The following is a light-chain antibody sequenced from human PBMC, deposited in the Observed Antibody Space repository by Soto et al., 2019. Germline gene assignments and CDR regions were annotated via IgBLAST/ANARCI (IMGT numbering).Light chain of an antibody. J-gene: IGKJ4*01. V-gene: IGKV1-8*01. CDR2: AAS. Sequence: AIRMTQSPSSLSASTGDRVTITCRASQGISSYLAWYQQKPGKAPKLLIYAASTLQSGVPSRFGGSGSGTDFTLTISCLQSEDFATYYCQQYYSYLPLTFGGGTKVEIK. CDR3: QQYYSYLPLT. CDR1: QGISSY.